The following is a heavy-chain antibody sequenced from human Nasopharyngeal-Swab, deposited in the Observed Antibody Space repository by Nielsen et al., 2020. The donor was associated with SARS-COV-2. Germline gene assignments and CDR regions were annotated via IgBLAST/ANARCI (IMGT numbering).Heavy chain of an antibody. J-gene: IGHJ6*03. D-gene: IGHD3-3*01. CDR1: GFTFSSYG. Sequence: GESLKISCAASGFTFSSYGMHWVRQAPGKGLEWVAVISYDGSNKYYADSVKGRFTISRDNSKNTLYLQMNSLRAEDTAVYYCAKDWSYYDFWGGYLITAYYYYYYMDVWGKGTTVTVSS. CDR3: AKDWSYYDFWGGYLITAYYYYYYMDV. V-gene: IGHV3-30*18. CDR2: ISYDGSNK.